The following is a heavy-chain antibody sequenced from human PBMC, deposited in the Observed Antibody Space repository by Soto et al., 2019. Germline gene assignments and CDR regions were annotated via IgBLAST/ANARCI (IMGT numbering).Heavy chain of an antibody. Sequence: QVQLQQSGPGLVKPSQTLSLTCAISGDSVSSNSAAWNWIRQSPSRGLEWLGRTYYRSKWYNDXPVSVKSRITXXPXTXXNQFSLQLNSVTPEDTAVYYCARGKWQQLDPYFDYWGQGTLVTVSS. CDR1: GDSVSSNSAA. D-gene: IGHD6-13*01. V-gene: IGHV6-1*01. J-gene: IGHJ4*02. CDR3: ARGKWQQLDPYFDY. CDR2: TYYRSKWYN.